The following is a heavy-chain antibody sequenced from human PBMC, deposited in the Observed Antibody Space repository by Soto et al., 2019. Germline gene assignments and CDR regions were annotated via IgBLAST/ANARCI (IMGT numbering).Heavy chain of an antibody. Sequence: VGSLRLSCSASGFTFSSYSMSWLLQSPVKVLEFFSSIIGSVCTIYYADSVKGRFTISRDNSKNPLYLQMNSLRAEDTAVYYCAKENALGATGEDFEYWGQGTLVTVSS. CDR1: GFTFSSYS. V-gene: IGHV3-23*01. J-gene: IGHJ4*02. CDR2: IIGSVCTI. CDR3: AKENALGATGEDFEY. D-gene: IGHD1-26*01.